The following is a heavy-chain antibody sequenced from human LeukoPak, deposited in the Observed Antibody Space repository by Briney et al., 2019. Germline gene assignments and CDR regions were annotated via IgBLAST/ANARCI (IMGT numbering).Heavy chain of an antibody. CDR2: IYTSGGT. CDR1: GGSISSGSYC. V-gene: IGHV4-61*02. J-gene: IGHJ4*02. CDR3: ARGPGYYYDSSGYQNPSYYFDY. D-gene: IGHD3-22*01. Sequence: SETLSLTCTVSGGSISSGSYCWSWIRQPAGKGLEWIGRIYTSGGTNYNPSLKSRVTISVDTSKNQFSLKLSSVTAADTAVYYCARGPGYYYDSSGYQNPSYYFDYWGQGTLVTVSS.